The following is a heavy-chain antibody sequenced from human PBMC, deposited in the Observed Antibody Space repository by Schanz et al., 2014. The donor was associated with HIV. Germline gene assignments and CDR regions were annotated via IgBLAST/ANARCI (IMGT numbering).Heavy chain of an antibody. D-gene: IGHD5-18*01. V-gene: IGHV3-30*18. J-gene: IGHJ4*02. Sequence: QVQLVESGGGVVQPRRSLRLSCAASGFSFNNYGMHWVRQAPGKGLEWVAVMSYDGINKHYADSVKGRFTISRDNAKNSLYLNMYSLRAEDTAVYFCAKSNGGDTAVVQYYFDYWGQGTLVSVSS. CDR2: MSYDGINK. CDR1: GFSFNNYG. CDR3: AKSNGGDTAVVQYYFDY.